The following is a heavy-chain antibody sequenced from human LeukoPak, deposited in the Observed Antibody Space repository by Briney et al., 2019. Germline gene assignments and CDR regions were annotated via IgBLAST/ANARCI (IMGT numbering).Heavy chain of an antibody. CDR3: AKVSDSSGSDY. D-gene: IGHD3-22*01. CDR1: GFTFNNYG. V-gene: IGHV3-33*06. J-gene: IGHJ4*02. CDR2: VWYDGSNK. Sequence: PGGSLRLSCAASGFTFNNYGMHWVRQAPGKGLEWVAVVWYDGSNKYYEDSVKGRFTISRDNSKNTLYLQMNSLRAEDTAVYYRAKVSDSSGSDYWGQGTLVTVSS.